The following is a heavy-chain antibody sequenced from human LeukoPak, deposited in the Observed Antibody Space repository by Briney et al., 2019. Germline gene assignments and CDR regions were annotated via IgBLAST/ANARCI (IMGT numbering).Heavy chain of an antibody. CDR3: ARDEGGYSYGYN. Sequence: GGSLRLSCAASGFTVSSNYMSWVRQAPGKGLEWVSVIYSGGSTYYADSVKGRFTISRDNSKNTLYFQMNSLRAEDTAVYYCARDEGGYSYGYNWGQGALVTVSS. J-gene: IGHJ4*02. CDR1: GFTVSSNY. D-gene: IGHD5-18*01. CDR2: IYSGGST. V-gene: IGHV3-53*01.